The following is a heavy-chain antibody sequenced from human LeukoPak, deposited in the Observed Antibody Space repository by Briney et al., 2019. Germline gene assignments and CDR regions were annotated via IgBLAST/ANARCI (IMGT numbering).Heavy chain of an antibody. CDR1: GFTFSGSA. V-gene: IGHV3-73*01. CDR3: TTMVRGVIILDTFDY. J-gene: IGHJ4*02. CDR2: IRSKANSYAT. Sequence: GGSLRLSCAASGFTFSGSAMHWVRQASGKGLEWVGRIRSKANSYATAYAASVKGRFTISRDGSKNTAYLQMNSLKTEDTAVYYCTTMVRGVIILDTFDYWGQGTLVTVSS. D-gene: IGHD3-10*01.